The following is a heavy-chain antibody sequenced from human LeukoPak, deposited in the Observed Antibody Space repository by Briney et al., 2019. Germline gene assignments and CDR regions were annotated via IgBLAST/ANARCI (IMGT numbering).Heavy chain of an antibody. CDR2: ISYDGTNK. D-gene: IGHD4-23*01. V-gene: IGHV3-30*04. J-gene: IGHJ4*02. Sequence: PGGSLRLSCAASGFTFNSYTMHWVRQAPGKGLEWVSVISYDGTNKYYGDSVKGRFTISRDNSKNTLYLQMNSLRAEDTAVYYCARDLVYGGNSRRGFGYWGQGTLVTVSS. CDR1: GFTFNSYT. CDR3: ARDLVYGGNSRRGFGY.